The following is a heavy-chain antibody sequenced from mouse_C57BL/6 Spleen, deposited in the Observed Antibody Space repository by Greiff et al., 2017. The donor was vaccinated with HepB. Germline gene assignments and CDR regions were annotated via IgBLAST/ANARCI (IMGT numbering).Heavy chain of an antibody. D-gene: IGHD2-1*01. J-gene: IGHJ4*01. CDR2: IYPGSGNT. Sequence: VQLQQSGAELVRPGASVKLSCKASGYTFTDYYINWVKQRPGQGLEWIARIYPGSGNTYYNEKFKGKATLTAEKSSSTAYMQLSSLTSEDSAVYFWARRKYYGNSDAMDYWGQGTSVTVSS. CDR1: GYTFTDYY. CDR3: ARRKYYGNSDAMDY. V-gene: IGHV1-76*01.